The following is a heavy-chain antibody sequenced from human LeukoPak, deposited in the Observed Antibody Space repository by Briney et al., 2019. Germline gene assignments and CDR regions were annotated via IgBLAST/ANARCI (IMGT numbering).Heavy chain of an antibody. CDR2: ISGSGGDT. CDR3: ARRYNDSSGYYSLDY. Sequence: PGGSLRLSCAASGFTFTIYAMTWVRQAPGKGLEWVSYISGSGGDTYYADSVKGRFTTSRDNSKNTLYLQMNSLRAEDTAVYYCARRYNDSSGYYSLDYWGQGTLVTVSS. D-gene: IGHD3-22*01. CDR1: GFTFTIYA. J-gene: IGHJ4*02. V-gene: IGHV3-23*01.